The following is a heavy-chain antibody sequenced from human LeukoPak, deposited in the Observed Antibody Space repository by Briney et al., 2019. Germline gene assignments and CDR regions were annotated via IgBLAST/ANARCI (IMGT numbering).Heavy chain of an antibody. V-gene: IGHV4-34*01. D-gene: IGHD2-2*01. CDR1: GGSFSGYY. Sequence: PSETLSLTCAVYGGSFSGYYWSWIRQPPGKGLEWIGEINHSGSTNYNPSLKSRVTMSVDTSKNQFSLKLSSVTAADTAVYYCARQGYCSSTSCYSYIDYWGQGTLVTVSS. CDR2: INHSGST. J-gene: IGHJ4*02. CDR3: ARQGYCSSTSCYSYIDY.